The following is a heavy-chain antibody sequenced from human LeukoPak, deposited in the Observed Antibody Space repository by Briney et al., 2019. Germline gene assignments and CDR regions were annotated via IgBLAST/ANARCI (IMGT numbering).Heavy chain of an antibody. D-gene: IGHD3-22*01. CDR2: ISGSGGST. CDR3: AKVMRRDYYDSSGTQAFDY. Sequence: GGSLRLSCAASGFTFSSYAMSWVRQAPGKGLEWVSAISGSGGSTYYADSVKGRFTISRDNSKNTLYLQMNSLRAEDTAVYYCAKVMRRDYYDSSGTQAFDYWGQGTLVTVSS. V-gene: IGHV3-23*01. CDR1: GFTFSSYA. J-gene: IGHJ4*02.